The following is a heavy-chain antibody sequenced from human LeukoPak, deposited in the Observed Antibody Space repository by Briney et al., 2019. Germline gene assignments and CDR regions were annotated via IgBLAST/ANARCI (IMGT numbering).Heavy chain of an antibody. D-gene: IGHD4-17*01. V-gene: IGHV1-46*01. CDR3: ARVVGDYGGYFDY. CDR2: INPSGGST. CDR1: GYTFTGYY. J-gene: IGHJ4*02. Sequence: ASVKVSCKASGYTFTGYYVHWVRQAPGQGLEWMGIINPSGGSTSYAQKFQGRVTMTRDMSTSTVYMELSSLRSEDTAVYYCARVVGDYGGYFDYWGQGTLVTVSS.